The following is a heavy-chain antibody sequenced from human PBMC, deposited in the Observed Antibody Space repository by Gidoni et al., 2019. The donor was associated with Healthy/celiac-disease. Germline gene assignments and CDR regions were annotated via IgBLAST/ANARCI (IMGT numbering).Heavy chain of an antibody. Sequence: QVQLVESGGGVVQPGRSLRLSCAASGFTFSGYAMHWVRQAPGKGLEWVAVISYDGSNKYYADSVKGRFTISRDNSKNTLYLQMNSLRAEDTAVYYCARDGIGGSYSSALDYWGQGTLVTVSS. CDR2: ISYDGSNK. V-gene: IGHV3-30-3*01. D-gene: IGHD1-26*01. CDR1: GFTFSGYA. CDR3: ARDGIGGSYSSALDY. J-gene: IGHJ4*02.